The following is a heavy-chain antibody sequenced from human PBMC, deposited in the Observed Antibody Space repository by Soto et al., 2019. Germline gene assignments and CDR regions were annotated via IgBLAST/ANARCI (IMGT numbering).Heavy chain of an antibody. V-gene: IGHV1-69*02. CDR1: GGTFSSYT. CDR2: IIPILGIA. D-gene: IGHD6-19*01. J-gene: IGHJ3*02. Sequence: QVQLVQSGAEVKKPGSSVKVSCKASGGTFSSYTISWVRQAPGQGLEWMGRIIPILGIANYAQKFQGRVTITEDKSTSTAYMELSSLRSEDTAVYYCASRIAVAGQGEDAFDIWGQGTMVTVSS. CDR3: ASRIAVAGQGEDAFDI.